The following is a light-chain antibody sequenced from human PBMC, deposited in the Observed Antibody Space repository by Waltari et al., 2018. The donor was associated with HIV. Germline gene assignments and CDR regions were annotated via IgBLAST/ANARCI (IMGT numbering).Light chain of an antibody. V-gene: IGLV2-11*01. Sequence: QSALTQPRSVSGSPGQSVTISCTGTSSDVGGYNYVSWYQHHPGKAPKLMIYDVTKRPSGVPVRFSGSKSGNTASLTISGLQAEDEADYYCCSYAGSPWIFGGGTKLTVL. J-gene: IGLJ2*01. CDR2: DVT. CDR3: CSYAGSPWI. CDR1: SSDVGGYNY.